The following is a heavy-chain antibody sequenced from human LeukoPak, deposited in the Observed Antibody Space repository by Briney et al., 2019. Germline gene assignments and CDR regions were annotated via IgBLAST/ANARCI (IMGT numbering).Heavy chain of an antibody. CDR2: IKSKTDGGTA. J-gene: IGHJ4*02. Sequence: LGGSLRLSCAASGFTFSSYAMSWVRQAPGKGLEWVGLIKSKTDGGTADYAAPVKGRFTISRDDSKTTLYLQMNSLKAEDTAVYYCTTGAWIQLWLADYWGRGTLVTVSS. CDR3: TTGAWIQLWLADY. CDR1: GFTFSSYA. D-gene: IGHD5-18*01. V-gene: IGHV3-15*01.